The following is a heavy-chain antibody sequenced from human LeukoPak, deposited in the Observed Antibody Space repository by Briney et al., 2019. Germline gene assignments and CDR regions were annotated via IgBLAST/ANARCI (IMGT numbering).Heavy chain of an antibody. D-gene: IGHD5-12*01. J-gene: IGHJ4*02. CDR3: ARNSRVASTSGLNY. CDR1: GGTFSSYP. Sequence: GASVKVSCTVSGGTFSSYPISWVRQAPGQGLEWMGEITPIFGEAQNAEKFQGRVTITADEPTSTVYMELTSLRLDDTAMYYCARNSRVASTSGLNYWGQGTLVTVSS. CDR2: ITPIFGEA. V-gene: IGHV1-69*13.